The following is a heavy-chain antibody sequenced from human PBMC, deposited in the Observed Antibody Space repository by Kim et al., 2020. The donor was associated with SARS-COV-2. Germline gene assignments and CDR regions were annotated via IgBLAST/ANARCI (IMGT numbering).Heavy chain of an antibody. Sequence: HPTLQSPVTISVDTPKNQFSLKLSSVTAADTAVYYCARDSLDLHTIDYWGQGTLVTVSS. CDR3: ARDSLDLHTIDY. D-gene: IGHD3-9*01. V-gene: IGHV4-30-2*05. J-gene: IGHJ4*02.